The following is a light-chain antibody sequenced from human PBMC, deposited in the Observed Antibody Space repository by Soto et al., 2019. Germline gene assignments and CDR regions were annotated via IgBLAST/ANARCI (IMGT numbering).Light chain of an antibody. CDR2: EAS. V-gene: IGKV1-9*01. CDR1: HDISTY. Sequence: DIQLTQSPSLLSASLGDIVTITCRSSHDISTYLAWYQQKPGKAPKLMIYEASTLQSGVPSRFSGSGSGTEFTLTISGLLPEDFATYHCQQLSTLPFTFGQGTRLEI. J-gene: IGKJ5*01. CDR3: QQLSTLPFT.